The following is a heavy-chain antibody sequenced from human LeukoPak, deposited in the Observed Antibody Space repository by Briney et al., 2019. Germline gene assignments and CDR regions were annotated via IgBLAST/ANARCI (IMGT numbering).Heavy chain of an antibody. V-gene: IGHV1-18*01. Sequence: ASVKVSCKASGYTFTSYGISWVRQAPGQGLEWMGWISAYNGNTNYAQKLQGRVTMTTDTSTSTAYKELRSLRSDDTAVYYCARVSGSYLIDYWGQGTLVTVSS. CDR1: GYTFTSYG. J-gene: IGHJ4*02. CDR3: ARVSGSYLIDY. D-gene: IGHD1-26*01. CDR2: ISAYNGNT.